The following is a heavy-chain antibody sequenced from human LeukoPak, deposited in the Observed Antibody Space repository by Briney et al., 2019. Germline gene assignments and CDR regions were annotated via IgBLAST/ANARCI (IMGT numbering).Heavy chain of an antibody. CDR3: ARPAWTTVTTNAFDI. J-gene: IGHJ3*02. D-gene: IGHD4-11*01. CDR1: GGSFSGYY. Sequence: SETLSLTCAVYGGSFSGYYWSWIRQPPGKGLEWIGEINHSGSTNYNPSLKSRVTISVDTSKNQFSLKLSSVTAADTAVYYCARPAWTTVTTNAFDIWGQGTMVTVSS. V-gene: IGHV4-34*01. CDR2: INHSGST.